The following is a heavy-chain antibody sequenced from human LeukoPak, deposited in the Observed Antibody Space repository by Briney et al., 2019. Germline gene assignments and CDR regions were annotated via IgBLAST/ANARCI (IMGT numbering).Heavy chain of an antibody. V-gene: IGHV4-38-2*01. Sequence: KPSETLSLTCAVSGYSISSGYYWGWIRQPPGKGLEWIGYIYYSGSTYYNPSLKSRVTISVDTSKNQFSLKLSSVTAADTAVYYCARFFGSGFDPWGQGTLVTVSS. D-gene: IGHD3-3*01. J-gene: IGHJ5*02. CDR3: ARFFGSGFDP. CDR2: IYYSGST. CDR1: GYSISSGYY.